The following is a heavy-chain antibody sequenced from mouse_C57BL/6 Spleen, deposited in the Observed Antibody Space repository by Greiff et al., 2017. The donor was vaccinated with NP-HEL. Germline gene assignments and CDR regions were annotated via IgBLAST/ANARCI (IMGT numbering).Heavy chain of an antibody. D-gene: IGHD2-4*01. CDR3: ARSSIYYDYDDYFDY. CDR2: IDPSDSET. Sequence: VQLQQSGAELVRPGSSVKLSCKASGYTFTSYWMHWVKQRPIQGLEWIGNIDPSDSETHYNQKFKDKATLTVDKSSSTAYMQLSSLTSEDSAVYYCARSSIYYDYDDYFDYWGQGTTLTVSS. J-gene: IGHJ2*01. V-gene: IGHV1-52*01. CDR1: GYTFTSYW.